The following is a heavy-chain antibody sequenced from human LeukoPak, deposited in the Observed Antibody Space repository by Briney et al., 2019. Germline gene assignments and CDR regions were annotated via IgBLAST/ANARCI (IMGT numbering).Heavy chain of an antibody. CDR3: ARDWGYSSGWSDGLDI. CDR1: GGSIGRYY. V-gene: IGHV4-59*01. J-gene: IGHJ3*02. CDR2: TFSSGST. Sequence: SETLSLTCTVYGGSIGRYYWNWIRQSPGQGLEWVGYTFSSGSTNYNPSLLSRVTISLDTSRNQFSLKLSSVTAADTAVYYCARDWGYSSGWSDGLDIWGQGTMVTVSS. D-gene: IGHD6-19*01.